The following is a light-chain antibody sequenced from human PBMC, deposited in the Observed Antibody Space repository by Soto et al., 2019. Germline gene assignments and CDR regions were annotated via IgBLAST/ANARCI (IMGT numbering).Light chain of an antibody. Sequence: EIVLTQSPGTLSLSPGERATLSCRASQSVSSSYLAWYQQKPGQAPWLLIYGASSRATGVPDRVSGSGSGTDFTLTINRLEPEDFAVYYCQQYGNFPYTFGQGTKVDIK. CDR1: QSVSSSY. J-gene: IGKJ2*01. CDR2: GAS. CDR3: QQYGNFPYT. V-gene: IGKV3-20*01.